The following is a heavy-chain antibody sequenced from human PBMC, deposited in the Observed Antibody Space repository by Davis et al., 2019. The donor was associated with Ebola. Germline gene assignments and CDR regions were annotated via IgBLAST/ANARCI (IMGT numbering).Heavy chain of an antibody. CDR1: GFTFSSYG. D-gene: IGHD4-17*01. J-gene: IGHJ4*02. CDR2: IWYDGSNK. Sequence: PGGSLRLSCAASGFTFSSYGMYWVRQDPGKGLEWVAVIWYDGSNKYYADSVKGRFTISRDNSKNTLCLQMNSLRAEDTAVYYCARDSRRYGDYFDYWGQGTLVTVSS. CDR3: ARDSRRYGDYFDY. V-gene: IGHV3-33*01.